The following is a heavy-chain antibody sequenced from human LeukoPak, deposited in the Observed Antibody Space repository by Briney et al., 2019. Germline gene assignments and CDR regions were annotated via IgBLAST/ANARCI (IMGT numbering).Heavy chain of an antibody. CDR2: IHGGGST. CDR3: ARGRSSMVREYYYYYMHV. CDR1: GGSIRSGSYY. V-gene: IGHV4-61*02. J-gene: IGHJ6*03. Sequence: NPSETLSLTCTVSGGSIRSGSYYWSWIRQPAGKGLEWIGRIHGGGSTNYNPSLKSRVTISADTSKNQLCLKMSSVAVAGTVGYYCARGRSSMVREYYYYYMHVWGKGTTVTISS. D-gene: IGHD3-10*01.